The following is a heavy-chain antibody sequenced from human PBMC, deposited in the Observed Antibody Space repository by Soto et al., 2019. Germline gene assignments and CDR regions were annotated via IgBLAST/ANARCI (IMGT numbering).Heavy chain of an antibody. V-gene: IGHV3-33*01. Sequence: GGSLRLFCAASGFTFSSYGMHWVRQAPGKGLEWVAVIWYDGSNKYYADSVKGRFTISRDNSKNTLYLQMNSLRAEDTAVYYCARDGEEGSGSSYYYYYYGMDVWGQGTTVTVSS. CDR1: GFTFSSYG. CDR3: ARDGEEGSGSSYYYYYYGMDV. CDR2: IWYDGSNK. D-gene: IGHD3-10*01. J-gene: IGHJ6*02.